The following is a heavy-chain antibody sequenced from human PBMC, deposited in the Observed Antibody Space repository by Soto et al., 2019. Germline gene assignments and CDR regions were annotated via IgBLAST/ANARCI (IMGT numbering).Heavy chain of an antibody. Sequence: GGSLRLSCAASGFTFSSYAMTWVRQAPGKGLEWVSVISGSGGSTYFADSVKGRFTISRDNSKNTLYLQMSSLRAEDTAVYYCTKEHDSSGYYPDYWGQGTLVTVSS. D-gene: IGHD3-22*01. CDR2: ISGSGGST. CDR3: TKEHDSSGYYPDY. CDR1: GFTFSSYA. V-gene: IGHV3-23*01. J-gene: IGHJ4*02.